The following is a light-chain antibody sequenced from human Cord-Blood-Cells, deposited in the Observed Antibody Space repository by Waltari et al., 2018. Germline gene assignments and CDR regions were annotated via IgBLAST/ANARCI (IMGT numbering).Light chain of an antibody. CDR1: SSDVGGYNY. CDR2: DVS. CDR3: SSYTSSSTWV. V-gene: IGLV2-14*01. J-gene: IGLJ3*02. Sequence: QSALTQPASVSGSPGQSITIPCTGTSSDVGGYNYVSWYQQHPGKAPNRMLYDVSKRPSGVANRFSGSKSGTTAPLTISGLQAEDEADYYCSSYTSSSTWVFGGGTKLTVL.